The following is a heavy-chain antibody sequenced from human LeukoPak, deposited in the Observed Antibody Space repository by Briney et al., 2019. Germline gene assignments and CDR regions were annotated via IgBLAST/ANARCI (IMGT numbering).Heavy chain of an antibody. J-gene: IGHJ3*02. CDR3: ARVTSSGYLVGAFDI. V-gene: IGHV4-59*01. Sequence: PSETLSLTCTVSGGSIKTNYWSWIRQPPGKGLEWIGYGYYRGSTNYNPSLKSRVTISIDTSKNQFSLKLSSVTAEDTAVYYCARVTSSGYLVGAFDIWGQGTMVTVSS. CDR2: GYYRGST. D-gene: IGHD3-22*01. CDR1: GGSIKTNY.